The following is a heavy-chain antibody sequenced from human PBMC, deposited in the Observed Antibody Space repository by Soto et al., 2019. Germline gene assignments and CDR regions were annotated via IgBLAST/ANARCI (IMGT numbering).Heavy chain of an antibody. CDR2: IYYSGST. J-gene: IGHJ4*02. CDR1: GGSISSYY. V-gene: IGHV4-59*08. CDR3: ARRSLRGYFDY. Sequence: SDTLSLTCTVSGGSISSYYWSWIRQPPGKGLEWIGYIYYSGSTNYNPSLKSRVTISVDTSKNQFSLKLSSVTAADTAVYYCARRSLRGYFDYWGQGTPVTVSS. D-gene: IGHD3-10*01.